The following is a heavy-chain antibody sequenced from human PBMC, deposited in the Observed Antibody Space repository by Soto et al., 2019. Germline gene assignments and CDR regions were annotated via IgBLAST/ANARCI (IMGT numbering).Heavy chain of an antibody. CDR3: ARDHVSLNFDY. V-gene: IGHV4-31*03. Sequence: SETLSLTCSVSGGSISSKSYSWSWIRQHPGKGLEWIGYIYYSGSTYYNPSLKSRVTISVDTSKNQFSLKLSSVTAADTAVYYCARDHVSLNFDYWGQGTLVTVSS. J-gene: IGHJ4*02. CDR1: GGSISSKSYS. CDR2: IYYSGST.